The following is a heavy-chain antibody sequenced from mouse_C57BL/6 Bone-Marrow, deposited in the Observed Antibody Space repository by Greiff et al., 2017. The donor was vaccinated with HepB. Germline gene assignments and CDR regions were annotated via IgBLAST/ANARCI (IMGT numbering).Heavy chain of an antibody. V-gene: IGHV3-5*01. CDR2: IYYSGTI. Sequence: QLQQSGPGLVKPSQTVFLTCTVTGISITTGNYRWSWIRQFPGNKLEWIGYIYYSGTITYNPSLTSRTTITRDTPKNQFFLEMNSLTAEDTATYYCARGLLFSYYAMDYWGQGTSVTVSS. CDR1: GISITTGNYR. J-gene: IGHJ4*01. CDR3: ARGLLFSYYAMDY. D-gene: IGHD2-1*01.